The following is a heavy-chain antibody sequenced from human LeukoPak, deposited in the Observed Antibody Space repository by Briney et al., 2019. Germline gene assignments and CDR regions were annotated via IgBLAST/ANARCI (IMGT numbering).Heavy chain of an antibody. Sequence: GASVKVSCKASGGTFTNYAFTWGRQAPGQGLEWMGGIIPVFGTTNYAQKFQGRATITADESTTTAYMELRSLRSEDTAVYYCARGVRNSGSYYVDYWGQGTPVTVSS. CDR3: ARGVRNSGSYYVDY. J-gene: IGHJ4*02. CDR1: GGTFTNYA. CDR2: IIPVFGTT. D-gene: IGHD1-26*01. V-gene: IGHV1-69*13.